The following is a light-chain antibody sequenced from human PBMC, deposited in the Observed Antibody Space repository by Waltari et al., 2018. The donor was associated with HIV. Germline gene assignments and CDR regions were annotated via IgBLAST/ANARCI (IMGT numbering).Light chain of an antibody. CDR1: RSLSSY. CDR3: QQYGSSPPWT. CDR2: GAS. V-gene: IGKV3-20*01. J-gene: IGKJ1*01. Sequence: EIVLTQSPGTLSLSPGERATLSCRASRSLSSYLAWYQRKPGQAPRLLIYGASSRATSIPDRFRGSGSGTDFTLTVTRLEPEDFAVYYCQQYGSSPPWTFGQGTKVEIK.